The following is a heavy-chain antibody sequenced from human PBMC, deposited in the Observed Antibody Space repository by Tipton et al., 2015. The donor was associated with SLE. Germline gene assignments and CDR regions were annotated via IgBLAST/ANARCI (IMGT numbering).Heavy chain of an antibody. V-gene: IGHV4-31*03. D-gene: IGHD6-6*01. J-gene: IGHJ4*02. CDR2: IFYTGNT. CDR1: GGSISSGGLY. Sequence: TLSLTCTVSGGSISSGGLYWSWVRLHPGKGLEWIGYIFYTGNTYYNPSLKSRLTISVDTSKNQFSLKLSSLTAADTAVYYCARGIAPRNYFDYWGQGTRVTVSS. CDR3: ARGIAPRNYFDY.